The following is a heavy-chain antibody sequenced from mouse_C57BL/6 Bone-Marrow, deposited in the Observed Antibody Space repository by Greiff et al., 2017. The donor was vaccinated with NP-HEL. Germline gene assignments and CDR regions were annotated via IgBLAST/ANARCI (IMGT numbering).Heavy chain of an antibody. D-gene: IGHD1-1*01. CDR3: ARGGSSSYYAMDY. V-gene: IGHV1-22*01. J-gene: IGHJ4*01. CDR1: GYTFTDYN. CDR2: INPNNGGT. Sequence: EVKLVESGPERGKPGASVKMSCKASGYTFTDYNMHWVKQSHGKSLEWIGYINPNNGGTSYNQKFKGKATLTVNKSSSTAYMELRSLTSEDSAVYYCARGGSSSYYAMDYWGQGTSVTVSS.